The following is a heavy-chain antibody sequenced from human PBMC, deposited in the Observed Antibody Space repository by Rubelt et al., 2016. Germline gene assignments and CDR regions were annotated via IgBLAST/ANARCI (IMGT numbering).Heavy chain of an antibody. Sequence: GLEWVSYISSSGSTIYYADSVKGRFTISRDNSKNTLYLQMNSLRAEDTAVYYCARVRYGSGETNCFDPWGQGTLVTVSS. D-gene: IGHD6-19*01. CDR3: ARVRYGSGETNCFDP. J-gene: IGHJ5*02. CDR2: ISSSGSTI. V-gene: IGHV3-11*01.